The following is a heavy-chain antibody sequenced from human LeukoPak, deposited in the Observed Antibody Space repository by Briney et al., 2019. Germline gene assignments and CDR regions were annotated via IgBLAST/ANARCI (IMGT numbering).Heavy chain of an antibody. D-gene: IGHD3-22*01. J-gene: IGHJ6*03. Sequence: SETLSLTCTVSGGSISSYYWSWIRQTAGKGLEWIGRLYPGVGTDYNPSLKSRVTMSVDTSKKQFALKLSAVTAADTAVYYCARLKFYDSTGYSPGHYMDVWGKGTTVTVSS. V-gene: IGHV4-4*07. CDR3: ARLKFYDSTGYSPGHYMDV. CDR2: LYPGVGT. CDR1: GGSISSYY.